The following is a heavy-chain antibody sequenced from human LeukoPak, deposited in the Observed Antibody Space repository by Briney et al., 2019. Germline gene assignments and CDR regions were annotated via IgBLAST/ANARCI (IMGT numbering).Heavy chain of an antibody. CDR2: IYYSGSA. CDR1: GGSISSYY. V-gene: IGHV4-59*08. CDR3: ARQRLLWFGESNSGFDY. Sequence: SETLSLTCTVSGGSISSYYWNWIRQPPGKGLEWIGYIYYSGSADYTPSLKSRVSMSVDTSKSQFSLKLSSVTATDTAVYYCARQRLLWFGESNSGFDYWGQGTLVTASS. J-gene: IGHJ4*02. D-gene: IGHD3-10*01.